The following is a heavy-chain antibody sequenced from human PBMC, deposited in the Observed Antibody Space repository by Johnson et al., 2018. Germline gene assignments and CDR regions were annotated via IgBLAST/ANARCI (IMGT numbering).Heavy chain of an antibody. CDR1: GFTFSNYW. V-gene: IGHV3-7*03. Sequence: VQLVQSGGGLVQPGRSLRLSCAASGFTFSNYWMSWVRQTPGKGLEWLANIKPDGTEKYYMDAVKGRFTISRDNAKTSLYLQMNSLKAEDTALYYCARDRSYDASGTYFNGMDVWGQGTTVTVSS. D-gene: IGHD3-10*01. CDR3: ARDRSYDASGTYFNGMDV. J-gene: IGHJ6*02. CDR2: IKPDGTEK.